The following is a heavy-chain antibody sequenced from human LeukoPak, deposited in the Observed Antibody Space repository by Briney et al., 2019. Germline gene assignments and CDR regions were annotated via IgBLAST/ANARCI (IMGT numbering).Heavy chain of an antibody. CDR1: GFTFSSYA. Sequence: GRSLRLSCAASGFTFSSYAMHWVRQAPGKGLEWVAVISYDGSNKYYAGSVKGRFTISRDNSKNTLYLQMNSLRAEDTAVYYCASDLDTMIVVVNVVWGQGTLVTVSS. CDR3: ASDLDTMIVVVNVV. J-gene: IGHJ1*01. D-gene: IGHD3-22*01. V-gene: IGHV3-30*04. CDR2: ISYDGSNK.